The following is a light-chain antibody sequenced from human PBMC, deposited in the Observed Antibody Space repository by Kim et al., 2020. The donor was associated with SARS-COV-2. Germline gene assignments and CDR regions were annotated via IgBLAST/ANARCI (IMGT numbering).Light chain of an antibody. CDR3: QVCDGSEDHPV. Sequence: APGDRARIVFGGANIEAKNVHWYQQRPGLAPVLVIYFNEDRTSGIAVRFCGSNSGTTAALTMASVEAEDEADYFCQVCDGSEDHPVFGGGTQLTVL. V-gene: IGLV3-21*04. CDR2: FNE. CDR1: NIEAKN. J-gene: IGLJ3*02.